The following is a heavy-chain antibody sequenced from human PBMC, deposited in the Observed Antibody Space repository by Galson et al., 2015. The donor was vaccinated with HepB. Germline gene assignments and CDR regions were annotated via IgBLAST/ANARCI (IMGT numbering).Heavy chain of an antibody. Sequence: SLRLSCAASGFTFSSYGMHWVRQAPGKGLEWVAVISYDGSNKYYADSVKGRFTISRDNSKNTLYLQMNSLRAEDTAVYYCAKEGAYCSSTSCYSSPLGYYYYRDVWGKGTTVTVSS. CDR1: GFTFSSYG. J-gene: IGHJ6*03. CDR2: ISYDGSNK. V-gene: IGHV3-30*18. D-gene: IGHD2-2*01. CDR3: AKEGAYCSSTSCYSSPLGYYYYRDV.